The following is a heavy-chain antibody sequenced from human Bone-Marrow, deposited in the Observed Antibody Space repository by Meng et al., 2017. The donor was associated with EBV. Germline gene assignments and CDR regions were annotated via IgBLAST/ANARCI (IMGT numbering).Heavy chain of an antibody. CDR3: ARGSTTGTTPWLRE. J-gene: IGHJ4*02. Sequence: EVQLVESGGGXVQPGGXPRLSCXASGFTFSSYWMHWVRQAPGKGLVWVSRINSDGSSTSYADSMKGQFTISRDNAKNTLYLQINSLRAEDTAVYYCARGSTTGTTPWLREWGQGTLVTVSS. V-gene: IGHV3/OR16-13*01. D-gene: IGHD1-1*01. CDR1: GFTFSSYW. CDR2: INSDGSST.